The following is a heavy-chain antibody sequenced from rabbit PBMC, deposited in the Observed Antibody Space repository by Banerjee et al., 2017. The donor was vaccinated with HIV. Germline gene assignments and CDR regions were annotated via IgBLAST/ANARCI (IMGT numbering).Heavy chain of an antibody. D-gene: IGHD6-1*01. CDR2: IDVGSSGST. CDR1: AFTFSSYW. CDR3: ARSNTYALDL. V-gene: IGHV1S40*01. J-gene: IGHJ4*01. Sequence: QSLEESGGDLVKPGASLTLTCTASAFTFSSYWICWVRQAPGKGLEWIACIDVGSSGSTYYASWAKGRFTISKTSSTTVTLQMTSLTAADTATYFCARSNTYALDLWGPGTLVTVS.